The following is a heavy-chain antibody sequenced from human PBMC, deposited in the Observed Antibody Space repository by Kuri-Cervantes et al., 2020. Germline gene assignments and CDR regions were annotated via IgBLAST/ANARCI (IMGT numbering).Heavy chain of an antibody. Sequence: GESLKISCAGSVFSLSNVWMSWVRQAPGKGLEWVSAISGSGGSTYYADYVKGRFTISRDNSKNTLYLQMNSLRAEDTAVYYCAKDRVVGYWGQGTLVTVSS. CDR3: AKDRVVGY. CDR2: ISGSGGST. J-gene: IGHJ4*02. CDR1: VFSLSNVW. D-gene: IGHD1-26*01. V-gene: IGHV3-23*01.